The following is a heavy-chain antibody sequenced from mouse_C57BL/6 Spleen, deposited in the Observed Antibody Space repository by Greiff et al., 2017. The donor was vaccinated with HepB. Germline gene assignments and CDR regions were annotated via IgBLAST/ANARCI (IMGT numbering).Heavy chain of an antibody. D-gene: IGHD3-2*02. V-gene: IGHV1-59*01. Sequence: QVQLQQPGAELVRPGTSVKLSCKASGYTFTSYWMHWVKQRPGQGLEWIGVIDPSDSYTNYNQKFKGKAILTVDTSSSTAYMQLSSLTSEDSAVYYCARSGSSGYVNVLDYWGQGTTLTVSS. J-gene: IGHJ2*01. CDR3: ARSGSSGYVNVLDY. CDR1: GYTFTSYW. CDR2: IDPSDSYT.